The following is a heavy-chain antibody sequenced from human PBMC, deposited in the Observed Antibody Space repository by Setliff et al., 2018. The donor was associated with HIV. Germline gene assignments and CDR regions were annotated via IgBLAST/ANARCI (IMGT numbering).Heavy chain of an antibody. D-gene: IGHD6-6*01. V-gene: IGHV3-13*01. CDR1: GFAFSDYD. Sequence: GGSLRLSCATSGFAFSDYDFHWVRQITGEGLEWVSAIGTGGDTYYADSVKGRFTISRENAKNSLYLQMNNVRAGDTAVYYCTRELNGHTSSHYYFGLDVWGQGTTVTVS. CDR3: TRELNGHTSSHYYFGLDV. J-gene: IGHJ6*02. CDR2: IGTGGDT.